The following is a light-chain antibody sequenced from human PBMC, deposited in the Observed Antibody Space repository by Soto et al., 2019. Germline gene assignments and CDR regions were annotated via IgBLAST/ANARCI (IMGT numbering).Light chain of an antibody. J-gene: IGKJ1*01. CDR1: QSISSH. CDR2: AAS. CDR3: QQSYSSPPT. V-gene: IGKV1-39*01. Sequence: DIQMTQSPSSLSASVEDRVTITCRASQSISSHLNWYQQKPGKAPNLLIFAASSFQSSVPSRFSGSRSGPDFTITIYXXXXXDFATYYCQQSYSSPPTFGQG.